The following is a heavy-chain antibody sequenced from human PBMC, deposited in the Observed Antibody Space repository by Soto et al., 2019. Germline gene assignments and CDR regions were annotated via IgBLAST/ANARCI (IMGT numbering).Heavy chain of an antibody. Sequence: GASVKVSCKASGYTFTSYAMHWVRQAPGQRLEWMGWINAGNGNTKYSQKFQGRVTITRDTSASTAYMELSSLRSEDTAVYYCARGAVYYGSGSYYNWFDPWGQGTLVTVSS. CDR1: GYTFTSYA. V-gene: IGHV1-3*01. J-gene: IGHJ5*02. CDR3: ARGAVYYGSGSYYNWFDP. CDR2: INAGNGNT. D-gene: IGHD3-10*01.